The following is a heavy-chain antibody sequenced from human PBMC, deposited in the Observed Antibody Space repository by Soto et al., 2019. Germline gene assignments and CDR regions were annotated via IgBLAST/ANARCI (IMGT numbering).Heavy chain of an antibody. CDR1: GGSISSGGYY. CDR2: IYYSGST. Sequence: ASETLSLTCTVSGGSISSGGYYWSWIRQQPRKGLEWIGYIYYSGSTYYKPSLKSRVTISVDTSKNQFSLKLSSVTAADTAVYYCARVPGDAVAGEEYYFDYWGQGTLVTVSS. J-gene: IGHJ4*02. V-gene: IGHV4-31*03. D-gene: IGHD6-19*01. CDR3: ARVPGDAVAGEEYYFDY.